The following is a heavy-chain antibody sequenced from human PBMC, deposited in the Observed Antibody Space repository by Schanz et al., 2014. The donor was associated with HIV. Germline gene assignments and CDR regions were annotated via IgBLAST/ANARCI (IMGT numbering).Heavy chain of an antibody. CDR2: ITPDGSVT. CDR1: GFTFGTKW. D-gene: IGHD6-13*01. CDR3: RVFMGAFDV. V-gene: IGHV3-74*01. Sequence: EVQLVESGGGLVQPGESLRLSCVASGFTFGTKWMYWVRQGPGKGLAWVSYITPDGSVTYADSVKGRFTTSRDSSKNTLFLQMNSLRVEDTATYYCRVFMGAFDVWGQGTMVTVSS. J-gene: IGHJ3*01.